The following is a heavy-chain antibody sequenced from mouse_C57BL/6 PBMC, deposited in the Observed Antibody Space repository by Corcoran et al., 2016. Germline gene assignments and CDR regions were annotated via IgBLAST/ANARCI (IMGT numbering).Heavy chain of an antibody. Sequence: DVQLQQSGPGLVKPSQSLSLTCSVTGYSITSGYYWNWIRQFPGNKLEWMGYISYDGSNNYNPSLKNRISITRDTSKNQFFLKLNSVTTEDTATYYCARDGGHYDYYYAMDYWGQGTSVTVSS. V-gene: IGHV3-6*01. J-gene: IGHJ4*01. CDR2: ISYDGSN. D-gene: IGHD2-4*01. CDR3: ARDGGHYDYYYAMDY. CDR1: GYSITSGYY.